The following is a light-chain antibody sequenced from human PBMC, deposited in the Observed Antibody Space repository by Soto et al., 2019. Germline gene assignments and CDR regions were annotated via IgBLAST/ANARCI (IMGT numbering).Light chain of an antibody. CDR2: GAS. CDR1: QSVSSSY. CDR3: QQYGSLPRT. Sequence: EIVLTQSPGTLSLSPGERATLSCRASQSVSSSYLAWYQQKPGQAPCLLIYGASSRATGIPDRFSGCGSGTNFTLTISRLEPEDFAVYYCQQYGSLPRTFGQGTRVEVK. V-gene: IGKV3-20*01. J-gene: IGKJ1*01.